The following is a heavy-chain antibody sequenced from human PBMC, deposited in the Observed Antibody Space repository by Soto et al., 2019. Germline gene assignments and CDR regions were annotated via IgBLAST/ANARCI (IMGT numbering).Heavy chain of an antibody. J-gene: IGHJ4*02. Sequence: EMHLVESGGGLVKPGGSLRLSCAASGFTFSSYTMNWVSQAPGKGLEWVSSITSSSSYIYYADSVKGRFTISRDNTKNSLYLQMNSLRAEDTAVYYCARDPDQYDYWGQGTLVTVSS. CDR1: GFTFSSYT. CDR2: ITSSSSYI. V-gene: IGHV3-21*01. CDR3: ARDPDQYDY.